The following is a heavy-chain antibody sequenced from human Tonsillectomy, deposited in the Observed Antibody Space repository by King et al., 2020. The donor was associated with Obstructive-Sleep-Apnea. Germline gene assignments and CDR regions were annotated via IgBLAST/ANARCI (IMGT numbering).Heavy chain of an antibody. J-gene: IGHJ4*02. V-gene: IGHV4-59*08. CDR3: ARLYFGYAFDS. D-gene: IGHD3-10*01. Sequence: VQLQESGPGLVKPSETLSLTCTVSGGSISSYYWSWIRQPPGKGLEWIGYIYYSGSTNYNPSLKSRVTISADTSKNQFSLKLSPVTAADTAVYYCARLYFGYAFDSWGQGTLVTVSS. CDR1: GGSISSYY. CDR2: IYYSGST.